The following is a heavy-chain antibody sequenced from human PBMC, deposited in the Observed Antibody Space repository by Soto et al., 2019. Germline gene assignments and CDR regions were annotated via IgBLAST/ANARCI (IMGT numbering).Heavy chain of an antibody. J-gene: IGHJ5*02. V-gene: IGHV4-4*02. CDR3: ARDRAGISYWGRQNWFDP. CDR2: IYHSGST. Sequence: SETLSLTCAVSGGSISSSNWWSWVRQPPGKGLEWTGEIYHSGSTNYNTSLKSRVAISVDKSKNQFSLKLSSVTAADTAVYYCARDRAGISYWGRQNWFDPWGQGTLVTVSS. D-gene: IGHD6-19*01. CDR1: GGSISSSNW.